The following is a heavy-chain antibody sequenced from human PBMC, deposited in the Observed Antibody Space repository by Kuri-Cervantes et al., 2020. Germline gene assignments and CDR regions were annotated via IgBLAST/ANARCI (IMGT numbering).Heavy chain of an antibody. J-gene: IGHJ4*02. CDR1: GGSVSSGSYY. CDR3: ATSEYASGSLN. V-gene: IGHV4-61*01. CDR2: IHHSGNT. D-gene: IGHD3-10*01. Sequence: GSLRLSCSVSGGSVSSGSYYWSWIRQPPGKGLEWIGNIHHSGNTNYESSLKSRVTISVDTSKNQISLKLKSVTAADTAVYYCATSEYASGSLNWGQGTLVTVSS.